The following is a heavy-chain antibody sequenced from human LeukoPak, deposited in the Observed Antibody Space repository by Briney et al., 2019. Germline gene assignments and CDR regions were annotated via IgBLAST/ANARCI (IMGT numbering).Heavy chain of an antibody. CDR2: INPNSGGT. V-gene: IGHV1-2*02. J-gene: IGHJ4*02. D-gene: IGHD2-2*01. Sequence: GASVKVSCKASGYTFTGYYMHWVRQAPGQGLEWMGWINPNSGGTNYAQKFQGRATMTRDTSISTAYMELSRLRSDDTAVYYCARELGYCSSTSCHADYWGQGTLVTVSS. CDR3: ARELGYCSSTSCHADY. CDR1: GYTFTGYY.